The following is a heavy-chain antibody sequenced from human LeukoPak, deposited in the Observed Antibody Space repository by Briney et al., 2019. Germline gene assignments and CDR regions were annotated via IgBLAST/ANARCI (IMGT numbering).Heavy chain of an antibody. CDR3: ARSGYSYGADAFDI. V-gene: IGHV4-34*01. D-gene: IGHD5-18*01. CDR2: IYYSGTT. Sequence: SSETLSLTCAVYGGSFSGYYWGWIRQPPGKGLEWIGTIYYSGTTYYNPSLKSRVTISVDTSKNQFSLKLSSVTAADTAVYYCARSGYSYGADAFDIWGQGTMVTVSS. CDR1: GGSFSGYY. J-gene: IGHJ3*02.